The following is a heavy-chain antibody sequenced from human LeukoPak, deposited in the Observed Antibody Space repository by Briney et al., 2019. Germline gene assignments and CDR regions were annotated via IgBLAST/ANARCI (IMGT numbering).Heavy chain of an antibody. CDR2: INRNGVST. CDR3: ARDGRYDFWSGSSSYFDC. J-gene: IGHJ4*02. CDR1: GFTFDDYG. Sequence: GGSLRLSCAASGFTFDDYGMSWVRQAPGKGLEWVSGINRNGVSTRYADSVKGRFTISRDNAKNSLYLRMNSLRAEDTALYYCARDGRYDFWSGSSSYFDCWGQGTLVTISS. V-gene: IGHV3-20*04. D-gene: IGHD3-3*01.